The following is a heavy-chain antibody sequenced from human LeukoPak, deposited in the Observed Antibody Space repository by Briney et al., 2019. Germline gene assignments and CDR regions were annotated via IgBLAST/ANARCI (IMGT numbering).Heavy chain of an antibody. CDR2: ISSSSSTI. Sequence: GGSLRLSCAASGFTFGSYSMNWVRQAPGKGLEWVSYISSSSSTIYYADSVKDRFTISRDNAKNSLYLQMNSLRAEDTAVYYCARDGSHDYGGTSDYWGQGTLVTVSS. CDR1: GFTFGSYS. J-gene: IGHJ4*02. V-gene: IGHV3-48*04. D-gene: IGHD4-23*01. CDR3: ARDGSHDYGGTSDY.